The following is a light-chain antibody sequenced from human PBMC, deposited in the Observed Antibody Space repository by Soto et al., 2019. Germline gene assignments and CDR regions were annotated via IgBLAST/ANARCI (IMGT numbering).Light chain of an antibody. CDR1: SSNVGAGYD. V-gene: IGLV1-40*01. Sequence: QSVLTQPPSVSGAPGQRVTISCTGSSSNVGAGYDVHWYQQLPGTAPKLLIYGNTNRPSGVPDRFSGSKSGTSASLDITGLQAEDEADYYCQSYDSSLSGSVVFGGGTKVTVL. J-gene: IGLJ2*01. CDR3: QSYDSSLSGSVV. CDR2: GNT.